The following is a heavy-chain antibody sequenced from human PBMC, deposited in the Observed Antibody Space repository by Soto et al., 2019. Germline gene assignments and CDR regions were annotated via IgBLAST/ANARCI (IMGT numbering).Heavy chain of an antibody. D-gene: IGHD5-12*01. CDR3: AREREYSGYGKQYYFDY. J-gene: IGHJ4*02. CDR2: INHSGST. CDR1: GGSFSGYY. Sequence: SETLSLTCAVYGGSFSGYYWSWIRQPPGKGLEWIGEINHSGSTNYNPSLKSRVTISVDTSKNQFSLKLSSVTAADTAVYYCAREREYSGYGKQYYFDYWGQGTLVTVSS. V-gene: IGHV4-34*01.